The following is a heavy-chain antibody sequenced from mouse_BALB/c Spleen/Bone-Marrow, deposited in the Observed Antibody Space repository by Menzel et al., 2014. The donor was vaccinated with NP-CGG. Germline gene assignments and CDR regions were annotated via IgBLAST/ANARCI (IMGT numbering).Heavy chain of an antibody. CDR1: GHTFTDHW. J-gene: IGHJ2*01. D-gene: IGHD1-1*02. V-gene: IGHV1-69*01. CDR2: IDIPDSYT. Sequence: QVQLQQSGAELVMPGASVKMSCKTSGHTFTDHWMHWVKQRHGQGLEWIGAIDIPDSYTTYNQKFKGKATLTVDESSTTSYMHLNTSTSNDSAVYYFSRSWSNVHYWRQCTTLTVSS. CDR3: SRSWSNVHY.